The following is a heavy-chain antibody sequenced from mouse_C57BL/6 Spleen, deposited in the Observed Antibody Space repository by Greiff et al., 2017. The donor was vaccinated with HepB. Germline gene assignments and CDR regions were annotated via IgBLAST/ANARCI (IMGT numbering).Heavy chain of an antibody. Sequence: EVKLVESGGGLVKPGGSLKLSCAASGFTFSSYAMSWVRQTPEKRLEWVATISDGGSYTYYPDNVKGRFTISRDNAKNTLYLQMSRLKSEDTAMYYCARGGLLYAMDYWGQGTSVTVSS. J-gene: IGHJ4*01. D-gene: IGHD1-1*01. CDR2: ISDGGSYT. CDR1: GFTFSSYA. CDR3: ARGGLLYAMDY. V-gene: IGHV5-4*03.